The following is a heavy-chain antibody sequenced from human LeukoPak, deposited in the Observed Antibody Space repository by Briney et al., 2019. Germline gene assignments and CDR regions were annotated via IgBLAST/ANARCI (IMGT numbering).Heavy chain of an antibody. J-gene: IGHJ5*02. D-gene: IGHD3-10*01. Sequence: SETLSLTCTVSGAPISSSSYYWGWIRQPPGKGLEWIGTIYYSGSTYYNRSLKSRVTMSLDSSKNQFSLKLSSVTAADTAVYYCARAGKLWFGESNWFDPWGQGTLVTVSS. CDR1: GAPISSSSYY. CDR2: IYYSGST. CDR3: ARAGKLWFGESNWFDP. V-gene: IGHV4-39*07.